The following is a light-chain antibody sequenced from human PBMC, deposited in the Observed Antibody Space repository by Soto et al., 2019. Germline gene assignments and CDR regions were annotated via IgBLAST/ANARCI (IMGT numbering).Light chain of an antibody. CDR1: QSLVYSDGNIY. CDR3: MQGTHWPPIT. CDR2: KVS. J-gene: IGKJ5*01. V-gene: IGKV2-30*01. Sequence: DVVLTQSPLSLPVTLGQPASISCRSTQSLVYSDGNIYLNWFQQRPGQSQRRLIYKVSNRDSGVPDRCSGSGSGTDVTLKISRVEAEDVGVYYCMQGTHWPPITFGQGTRLEIK.